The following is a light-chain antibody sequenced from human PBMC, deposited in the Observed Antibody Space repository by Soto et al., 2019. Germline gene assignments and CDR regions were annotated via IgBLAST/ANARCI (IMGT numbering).Light chain of an antibody. CDR3: SSYTSGTTLV. Sequence: QSALTQPASVSGSPGQSITISCTGTSSDVGGYNYVSWYQQHPGKAPKLMIYDVSNRPSGVSNRFSGSESGNTASLPISGLQAEDEADYYCSSYTSGTTLVFGGGTKLTVL. V-gene: IGLV2-14*03. CDR2: DVS. J-gene: IGLJ2*01. CDR1: SSDVGGYNY.